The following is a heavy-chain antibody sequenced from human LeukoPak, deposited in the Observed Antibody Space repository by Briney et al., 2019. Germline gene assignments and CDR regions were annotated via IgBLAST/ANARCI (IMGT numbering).Heavy chain of an antibody. Sequence: GGSLRLSCAASGFTFSSYAMSWVRQAPGKGLEWVSAISGSGGSTYYADSVKGRFTISRDNSKNTLYLQMNSLRAEDTAVYYCAKTRSSGWGTYYYYYGMDVWGQGTTVTVSS. D-gene: IGHD6-19*01. V-gene: IGHV3-23*01. CDR3: AKTRSSGWGTYYYYYGMDV. CDR1: GFTFSSYA. J-gene: IGHJ6*02. CDR2: ISGSGGST.